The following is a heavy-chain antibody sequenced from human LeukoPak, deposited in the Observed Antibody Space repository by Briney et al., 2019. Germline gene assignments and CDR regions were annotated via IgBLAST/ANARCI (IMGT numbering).Heavy chain of an antibody. CDR1: GESFSGYY. Sequence: SETLSLTCAVYGESFSGYYWTWIRQPPGKGLEWIADVNHSGSTNYNPSLKSRVIISVDTSKNQFSLRLTSVTDADTAVYYCARAREGATIDYWGQGTLVTVSS. D-gene: IGHD1-26*01. CDR3: ARAREGATIDY. V-gene: IGHV4-34*01. CDR2: VNHSGST. J-gene: IGHJ4*02.